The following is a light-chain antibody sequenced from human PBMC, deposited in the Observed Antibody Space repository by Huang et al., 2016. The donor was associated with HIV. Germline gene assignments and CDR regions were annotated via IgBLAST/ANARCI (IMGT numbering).Light chain of an antibody. CDR1: QGISNS. J-gene: IGKJ1*01. Sequence: DIQMTQSPSSLSASVGDRVTITCRASQGISNSLAWYQQKPGKAPKLLLYTASILESGVPSRFSGSGSGADFTLTLSSLQPEDFATYYCQQYYITPPWTFGQGTKVEIK. CDR2: TAS. V-gene: IGKV1-NL1*01. CDR3: QQYYITPPWT.